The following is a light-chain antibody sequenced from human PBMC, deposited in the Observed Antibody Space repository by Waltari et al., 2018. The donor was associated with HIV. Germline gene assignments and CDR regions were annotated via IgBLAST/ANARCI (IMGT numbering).Light chain of an antibody. CDR1: QSVGGD. CDR3: QQYNHWPLT. Sequence: ETVMTQSPDILSVSPGERPTLPCRASQSVGGDVAWYQQKPGQAPRLLIYGATSRATGIPARFSASGSGTEFILTISSLQSEDSAVYFCQQYNHWPLTFGGGTKVEIK. V-gene: IGKV3-15*01. CDR2: GAT. J-gene: IGKJ4*01.